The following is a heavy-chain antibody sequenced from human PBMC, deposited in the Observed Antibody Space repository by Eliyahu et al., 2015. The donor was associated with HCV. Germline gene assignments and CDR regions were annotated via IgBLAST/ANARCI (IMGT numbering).Heavy chain of an antibody. V-gene: IGHV1-2*06. CDR2: INPNSGGT. J-gene: IGHJ5*02. CDR1: GYTFTGYY. CDR3: ARQGAAAGNGGWFDP. Sequence: QVQLVQSGAEVKKPGASVKVSCKASGYTFTGYYMHWVRQAPGQGLEWMGRINPNSGGTNYAQKFQGRVTMTRDTSISTAYMELSRLRSDDTAVYYCARQGAAAGNGGWFDPWGQGTLVTVSS. D-gene: IGHD6-13*01.